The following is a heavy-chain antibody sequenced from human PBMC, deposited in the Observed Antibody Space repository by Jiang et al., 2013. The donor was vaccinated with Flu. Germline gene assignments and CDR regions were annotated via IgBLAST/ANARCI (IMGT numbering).Heavy chain of an antibody. CDR1: GYTFTNSE. Sequence: QLVESGAEVKKPGASVKVACEASGYTFTNSEINWVRQATGQGLEWMGWMNPDSGNTAYAQKFQGRLTLTRSTSISTAYMELSSPRSEDTAVYYCARGRTTYDGSDYAIPDCWGQGTLVTVSS. CDR2: MNPDSGNT. D-gene: IGHD3-22*01. J-gene: IGHJ4*02. CDR3: ARGRTTYDGSDYAIPDC. V-gene: IGHV1-8*01.